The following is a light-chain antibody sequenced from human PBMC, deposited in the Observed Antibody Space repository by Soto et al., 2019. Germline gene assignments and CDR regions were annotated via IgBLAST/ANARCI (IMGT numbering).Light chain of an antibody. Sequence: EVVLTQSPATLSVSPGERATLSCRASQSVSSSYLAWYQQKPGQAPRLLIYAATRRATGIPDRFSGSGSGTDFTLTISRLEPEDFAVYYCQLYGSSTLYTFGQGTKVDTK. CDR2: AAT. CDR3: QLYGSSTLYT. CDR1: QSVSSSY. V-gene: IGKV3-20*01. J-gene: IGKJ2*01.